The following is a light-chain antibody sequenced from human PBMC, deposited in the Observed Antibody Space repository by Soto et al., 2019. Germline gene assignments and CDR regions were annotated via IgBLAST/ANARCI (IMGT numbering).Light chain of an antibody. CDR3: QHYGSSAPIT. V-gene: IGKV3-20*01. CDR1: ESVSRN. CDR2: GAS. Sequence: TQSPSTLSVSPGERATLSCRASESVSRNLAWYQQKPGQAPRLLIYGASIRATGIPDRFSGSGSGTDFTLTISRLEPEDFALYYCQHYGSSAPITFGQGTRLEIK. J-gene: IGKJ5*01.